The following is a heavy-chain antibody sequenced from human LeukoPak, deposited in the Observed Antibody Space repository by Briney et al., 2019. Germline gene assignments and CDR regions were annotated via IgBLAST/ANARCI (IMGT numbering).Heavy chain of an antibody. Sequence: GGSLRLSCAASGFTFSSYWMSWVRQAPGKGLESVANIKQDGSEKYYVDSVKGRFTISRDNAKNSLYLQMNSLRAEDTAVYYCASDRVLRYFDWLLSHDAFDIWGQGTIVTVSS. CDR2: IKQDGSEK. D-gene: IGHD3-9*01. CDR3: ASDRVLRYFDWLLSHDAFDI. J-gene: IGHJ3*02. CDR1: GFTFSSYW. V-gene: IGHV3-7*01.